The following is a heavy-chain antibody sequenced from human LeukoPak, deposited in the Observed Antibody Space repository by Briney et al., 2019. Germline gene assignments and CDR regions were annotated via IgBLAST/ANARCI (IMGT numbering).Heavy chain of an antibody. J-gene: IGHJ4*02. CDR1: GGSIISSSFW. CDR3: ARERSSGYDDY. CDR2: IYYSGVS. V-gene: IGHV4-39*07. D-gene: IGHD3-22*01. Sequence: SETLSLTCTVSGGSIISSSFWWGWIRQPPGKGLEWIGSIYYSGVSYYNTSLKSRVTISVDTSKNQFSLKLSSVTAADTAVYYCARERSSGYDDYWGQGTLVTVSS.